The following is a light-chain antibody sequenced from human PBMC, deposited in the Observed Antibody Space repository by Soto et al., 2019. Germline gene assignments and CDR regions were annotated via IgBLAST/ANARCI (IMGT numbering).Light chain of an antibody. Sequence: QSALTQPASVSGSPGQSITISCTGTSSDVGDYNYVSWYQQHPGKAPKVMIYEVSHRPSGVSNRFSGSKSGNTASLTISGLQAEDEADYYWCSYRSSSLYVFGTGTKLTVL. V-gene: IGLV2-14*01. J-gene: IGLJ1*01. CDR3: CSYRSSSLYV. CDR2: EVS. CDR1: SSDVGDYNY.